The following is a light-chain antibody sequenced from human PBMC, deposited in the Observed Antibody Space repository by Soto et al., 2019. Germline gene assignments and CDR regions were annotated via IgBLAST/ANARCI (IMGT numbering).Light chain of an antibody. V-gene: IGKV3-20*01. CDR1: QSVSSTY. CDR2: GAS. CDR3: QQSCNSPYS. J-gene: IGKJ2*03. Sequence: EIVLTQSPGTLSLSPGERATLSCRASQSVSSTYLAWYLQTPGQAPRLLIYGASRRATGIPERFSGSGSGTDFTLTINILEPEDFAVYYCQQSCNSPYSFGQGTKLEIK.